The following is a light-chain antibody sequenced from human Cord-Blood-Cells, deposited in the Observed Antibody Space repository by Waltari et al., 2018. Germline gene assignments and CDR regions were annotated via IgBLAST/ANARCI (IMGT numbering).Light chain of an antibody. CDR3: QQYGSSPWT. CDR2: DAS. CDR1: QSVSSSY. V-gene: IGKV3D-20*01. Sequence: EFALTQSPATLSLSPGERATLSCGASQSVSSSYLAWYQQKPGPAPRLLIYDASSRATGIPDRFSGSGSGTDFTLTISRLEPEDFAVYYCQQYGSSPWTFGQGTKVEIK. J-gene: IGKJ1*01.